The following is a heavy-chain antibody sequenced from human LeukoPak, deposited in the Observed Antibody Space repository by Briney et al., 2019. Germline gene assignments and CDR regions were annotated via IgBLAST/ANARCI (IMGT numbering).Heavy chain of an antibody. CDR3: ARDLLAVAGKNY. CDR1: GFTFSGYE. J-gene: IGHJ4*02. CDR2: ISSSGSTI. D-gene: IGHD6-19*01. V-gene: IGHV3-48*03. Sequence: PGGSLRLSCAASGFTFSGYEMNWVRQAPGKGLEWVSYISSSGSTIYYADSVKGRFTISRDNAKNSLYLQMSSLRAEDTAVYYCARDLLAVAGKNYWGQGTLVTVSS.